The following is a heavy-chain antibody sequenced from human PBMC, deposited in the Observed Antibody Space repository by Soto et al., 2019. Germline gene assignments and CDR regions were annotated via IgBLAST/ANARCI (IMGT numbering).Heavy chain of an antibody. Sequence: EVLLVESGGGLVQPGGSLKLSCAASGFVFKDSSIHWVRQASGKGLEWVGRIRDRAYNYATSYAASVKGRFTISRDDSSNTAFLQMNSLKTEDTAIYYCTRLISAAQDYWGQGTRVIVSS. CDR2: IRDRAYNYAT. V-gene: IGHV3-73*01. D-gene: IGHD3-22*01. J-gene: IGHJ4*02. CDR3: TRLISAAQDY. CDR1: GFVFKDSS.